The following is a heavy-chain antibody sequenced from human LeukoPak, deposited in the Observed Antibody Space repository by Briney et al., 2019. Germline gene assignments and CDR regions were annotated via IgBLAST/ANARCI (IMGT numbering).Heavy chain of an antibody. CDR3: ATVPRFLEWLLYDY. CDR1: GYTLTELS. Sequence: VASVKVSCKVSGYTLTELSMHWVRQAPGKGLEWMGGFDPEDGETIYAQKFQGRVTMTEGTSTDTAYMELSSLRSEDTAVYYCATVPRFLEWLLYDYWGQGTLVTVSS. J-gene: IGHJ4*02. V-gene: IGHV1-24*01. CDR2: FDPEDGET. D-gene: IGHD3-3*01.